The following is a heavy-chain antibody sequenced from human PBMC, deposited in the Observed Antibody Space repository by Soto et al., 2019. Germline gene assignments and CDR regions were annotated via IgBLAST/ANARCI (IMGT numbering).Heavy chain of an antibody. Sequence: GGSLRLSCTASGFTFGDYAMSWFRQAPGKGLEWVGFIRSKAYGGTTEYAASVKGRFTISRDDSKSIAYLQMNSLKTEDTAVYYCTRAPYDFWSGDAFDIWGQGTMVTVSS. CDR1: GFTFGDYA. D-gene: IGHD3-3*01. J-gene: IGHJ3*02. V-gene: IGHV3-49*03. CDR3: TRAPYDFWSGDAFDI. CDR2: IRSKAYGGTT.